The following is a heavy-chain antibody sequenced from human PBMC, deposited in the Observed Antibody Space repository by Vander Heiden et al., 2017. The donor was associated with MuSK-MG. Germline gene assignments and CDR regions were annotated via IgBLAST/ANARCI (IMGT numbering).Heavy chain of an antibody. Sequence: QVQLQQWGAGLLKPSETLSLTCAVYGGSFSGYYWSWIRQPPGKGLEWIGEINHSGSTNYNPSLKRRVTISVDTSKNQFSLKLSSVTAADTAVYYCARVDRYWDRCYYYYYMDVWGKGTTVTVSS. CDR2: INHSGST. CDR3: ARVDRYWDRCYYYYYMDV. D-gene: IGHD1-26*01. V-gene: IGHV4-34*01. J-gene: IGHJ6*03. CDR1: GGSFSGYY.